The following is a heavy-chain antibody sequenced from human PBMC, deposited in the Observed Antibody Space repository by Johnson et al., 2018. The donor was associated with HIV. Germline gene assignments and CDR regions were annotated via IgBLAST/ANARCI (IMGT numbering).Heavy chain of an antibody. Sequence: VQLVESGGVVVQPGGSLRLSCAASGFTFDDYAMHWVRQAPGKGLEWVSLISWDGGSTYYADSVKGRFTISRDNSKNTLYLQMDSLRAEDTAVYYCAKDISDHAFEIWGQGTVVTVSS. V-gene: IGHV3-43D*03. D-gene: IGHD2-21*02. CDR3: AKDISDHAFEI. J-gene: IGHJ3*02. CDR2: ISWDGGST. CDR1: GFTFDDYA.